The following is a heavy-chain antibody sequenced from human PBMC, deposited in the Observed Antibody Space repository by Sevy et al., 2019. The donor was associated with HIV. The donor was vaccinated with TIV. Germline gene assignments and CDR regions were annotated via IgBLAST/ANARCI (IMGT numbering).Heavy chain of an antibody. Sequence: GGSLRLSCAASGFTFSDYYMSRIRQAPGKGLEWVSYISSSGSTIYYADSVKGRFTISRDNAKNSLYLQMNSLRAEDTAVYYCARDRAYGDYFRDYYYYGMDVWGQGTTVTVSS. CDR2: ISSSGSTI. CDR3: ARDRAYGDYFRDYYYYGMDV. D-gene: IGHD4-17*01. CDR1: GFTFSDYY. V-gene: IGHV3-11*01. J-gene: IGHJ6*02.